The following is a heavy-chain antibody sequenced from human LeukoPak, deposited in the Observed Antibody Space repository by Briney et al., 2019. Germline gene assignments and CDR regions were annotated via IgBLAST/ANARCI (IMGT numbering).Heavy chain of an antibody. Sequence: SETLSVTCAVHGGSFSGYYWSWVRQPPGKGRERVGEINHSVSTKYSPSLESRPTISVDTSKNQASLTLTSVTAAHTAVYYCAIHPSSSSYYFDYWDQGSLVTVSS. CDR2: INHSVST. D-gene: IGHD6-19*01. J-gene: IGHJ4*02. V-gene: IGHV4-34*01. CDR3: AIHPSSSSYYFDY. CDR1: GGSFSGYY.